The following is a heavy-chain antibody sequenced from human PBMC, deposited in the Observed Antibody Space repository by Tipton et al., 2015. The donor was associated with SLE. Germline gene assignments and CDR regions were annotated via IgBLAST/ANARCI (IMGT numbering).Heavy chain of an antibody. CDR2: IYSRGSA. CDR1: GGYISRGSHW. Sequence: TLSLTCTVSGGYISRGSHWWGWIRKPPGTGPEWIGTIYSRGSAYSNPSLQSRVTISPDTSKNQFSLNLNSVTAADTATYYCARVRGGWANDASDIWGQGTMVTVSS. CDR3: ARVRGGWANDASDI. D-gene: IGHD6-19*01. V-gene: IGHV4-39*07. J-gene: IGHJ3*02.